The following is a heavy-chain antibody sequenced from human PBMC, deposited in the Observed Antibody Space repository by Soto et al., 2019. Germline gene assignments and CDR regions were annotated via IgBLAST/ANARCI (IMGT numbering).Heavy chain of an antibody. CDR1: GGALNSTVYY. V-gene: IGHV4-39*01. CDR3: ARHGAYSTSVYYYYGMDV. J-gene: IGHJ6*02. D-gene: IGHD6-13*01. Sequence: XTLSLPCTVSGGALNSTVYYWGWIRQPPGKGLEWIWSSNYGGPTYYSPSLQSRVTISLDTAKNHFSLNLRSVTSSDTAVYYCARHGAYSTSVYYYYGMDVWGQGTRVTVS. CDR2: SNYGGPT.